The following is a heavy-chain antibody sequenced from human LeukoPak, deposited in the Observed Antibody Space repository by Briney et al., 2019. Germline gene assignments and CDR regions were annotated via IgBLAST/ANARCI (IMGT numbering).Heavy chain of an antibody. D-gene: IGHD1-26*01. V-gene: IGHV3-21*01. CDR2: ISASGTSI. CDR1: GFTFSDYT. CDR3: ARDGT. J-gene: IGHJ5*02. Sequence: GGSLRLSCATSGFTFSDYTMNWVRQAPGKGLEWVSFISASGTSIYYADSVRGRFTISRDNAKKSLYLQMNSLRAEDRAVYYCARDGTWGPGTLVTVSS.